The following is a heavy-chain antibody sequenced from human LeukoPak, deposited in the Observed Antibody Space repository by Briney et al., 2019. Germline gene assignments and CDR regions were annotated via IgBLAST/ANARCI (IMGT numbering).Heavy chain of an antibody. J-gene: IGHJ4*02. CDR3: ARDQGRDIRVDFDY. V-gene: IGHV1-3*01. Sequence: ASVKVSCKASGYTFTGYYMHWVRQAPGQSFEWMGWIDGGNGDTRFSQKFQDRVSFTRDTFATTVYMELTSLRSEDTAVYYCARDQGRDIRVDFDYWGQGALVVVSS. CDR2: IDGGNGDT. D-gene: IGHD5-24*01. CDR1: GYTFTGYY.